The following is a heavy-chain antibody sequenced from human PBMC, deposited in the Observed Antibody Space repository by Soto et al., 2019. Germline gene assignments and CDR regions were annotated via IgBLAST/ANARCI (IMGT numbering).Heavy chain of an antibody. D-gene: IGHD3-22*01. Sequence: QLQLQESGSGLVKPSQTLSLTCAVSGGSISSGGYSWSWIRQPPGKGLEWIGYIYHSGSTYYNPSLQSRVTRSVDRSKNQFSLKLSSVTAADTAVYYCARQSPYYYDSSGYYDYWGQGTLVTVSS. CDR2: IYHSGST. CDR3: ARQSPYYYDSSGYYDY. J-gene: IGHJ4*02. CDR1: GGSISSGGYS. V-gene: IGHV4-30-2*01.